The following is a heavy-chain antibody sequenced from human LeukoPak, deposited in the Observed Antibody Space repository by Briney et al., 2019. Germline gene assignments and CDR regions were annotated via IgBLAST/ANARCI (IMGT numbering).Heavy chain of an antibody. CDR2: ISWNSGSI. J-gene: IGHJ4*02. Sequence: GGSLRLSCAASGFTFHQYAIHWVRQVPGKGLEWVSGISWNSGSIGYADSVKGRFTISRDSAKNSVYLQMNSLRPEDTALYYCAKDKAPLYSGYDWDLDFCGQGTLVTVSS. D-gene: IGHD5-12*01. CDR1: GFTFHQYA. V-gene: IGHV3-9*01. CDR3: AKDKAPLYSGYDWDLDF.